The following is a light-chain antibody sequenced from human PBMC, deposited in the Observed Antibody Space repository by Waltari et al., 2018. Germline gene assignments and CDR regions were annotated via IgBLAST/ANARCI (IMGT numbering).Light chain of an antibody. CDR2: GAS. J-gene: IGKJ1*01. CDR1: QCVSSN. V-gene: IGKV3-15*01. CDR3: QQYNNWPWT. Sequence: EIVMTQTPATLSVSPGERATLSCRASQCVSSNLAWYQQKPGQAPRLLIYGASTRATGIPARFSGSGSGTEFTLTISSLQSEEFAVYYCQQYNNWPWTFGQGTKVEIK.